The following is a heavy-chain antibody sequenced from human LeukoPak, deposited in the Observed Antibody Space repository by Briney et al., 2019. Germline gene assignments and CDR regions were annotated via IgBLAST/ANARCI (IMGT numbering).Heavy chain of an antibody. CDR3: ARDPMGDYYDSSGYPPFDY. D-gene: IGHD3-22*01. CDR2: ISAYNGNT. Sequence: VASVKVSCKASGYTFTSYGISWVRQAPGQGLEWMGWISAYNGNTNYAQKLQGRVTMTTDTSTSTAYMELRSLRSDDTAVYYCARDPMGDYYDSSGYPPFDYWGQGTLVTVSS. J-gene: IGHJ4*02. V-gene: IGHV1-18*01. CDR1: GYTFTSYG.